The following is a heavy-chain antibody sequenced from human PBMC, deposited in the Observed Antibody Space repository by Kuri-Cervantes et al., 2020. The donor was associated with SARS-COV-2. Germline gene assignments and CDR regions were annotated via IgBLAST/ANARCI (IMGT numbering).Heavy chain of an antibody. Sequence: SGPTLVKPTQTLTLTCTFSGLSLNSNGVCVSWIRQPPGRALEWLKRIDWDDDTYYKTSLNTRLSISKDTSKDQVVLTMTNMDPVDTATYYCVRIRAATVIADYWGQGTLVTVSS. J-gene: IGHJ4*02. V-gene: IGHV2-70*11. CDR2: IDWDDDT. D-gene: IGHD4-11*01. CDR1: GLSLNSNGVC. CDR3: VRIRAATVIADY.